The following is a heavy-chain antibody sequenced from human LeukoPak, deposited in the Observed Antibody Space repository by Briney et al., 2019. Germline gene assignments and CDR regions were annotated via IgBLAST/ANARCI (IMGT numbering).Heavy chain of an antibody. V-gene: IGHV3-21*01. CDR2: ISSSSSYI. J-gene: IGHJ4*02. CDR1: GFSFSSYV. D-gene: IGHD2-2*01. CDR3: ASVCSSTSCYGDFDY. Sequence: GGSLGLSCVASGFSFSSYVMNWVRQAPGKGLEWVSSISSSSSYIYYADSVKGRFTISRDNAKNSLYLQMNSLRAEDTAVYYCASVCSSTSCYGDFDYWGQGTLAIVSS.